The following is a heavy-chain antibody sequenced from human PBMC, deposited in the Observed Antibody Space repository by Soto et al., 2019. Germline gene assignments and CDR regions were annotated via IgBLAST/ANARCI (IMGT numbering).Heavy chain of an antibody. CDR3: ARDGYYGVTNDAFDI. CDR2: VSSTGST. D-gene: IGHD4-17*01. V-gene: IGHV4-59*01. Sequence: PSETLSLTCTVSGASITQYYWNWIRQSPGKGLEWIVSVSSTGSTVYNPSLTSRVTVSLDTSKNQFSLTLSSVTAADTAVYYCARDGYYGVTNDAFDIWGQGTMVT. CDR1: GASITQYY. J-gene: IGHJ3*02.